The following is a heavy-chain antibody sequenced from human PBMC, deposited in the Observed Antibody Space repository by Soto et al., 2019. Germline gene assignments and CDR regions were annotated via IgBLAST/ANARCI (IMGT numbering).Heavy chain of an antibody. J-gene: IGHJ5*02. V-gene: IGHV1-2*04. CDR3: ARDSEGPYYYGSGESNWFDP. CDR2: INPNSGGT. Sequence: ASVKVSCKASGYTFTGYYMHWVRQAPGQGLEWMGWINPNSGGTNYAQKFQGWVTMTRDTSISTAYMELSRLRSDDTAVYYCARDSEGPYYYGSGESNWFDPWGQGTLVTVSS. CDR1: GYTFTGYY. D-gene: IGHD3-10*01.